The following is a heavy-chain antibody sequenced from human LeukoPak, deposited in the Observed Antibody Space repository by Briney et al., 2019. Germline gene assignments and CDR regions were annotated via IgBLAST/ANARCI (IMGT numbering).Heavy chain of an antibody. Sequence: SGTLSLTCAVSGRSMSSSHWWSWVRQSPDKGLEWIGEIDHSGKTNYNASLKSRVTVSVDKSKNTFSLKMTSVTAADTAIYYCATDYFKYNDGSGPFEYWGQGTLVTVST. D-gene: IGHD3-22*01. CDR1: GRSMSSSHW. J-gene: IGHJ4*02. CDR2: IDHSGKT. CDR3: ATDYFKYNDGSGPFEY. V-gene: IGHV4-4*02.